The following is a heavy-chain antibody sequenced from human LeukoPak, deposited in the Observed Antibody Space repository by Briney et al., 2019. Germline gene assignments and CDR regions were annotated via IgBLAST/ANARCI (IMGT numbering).Heavy chain of an antibody. CDR2: INPNSGGT. Sequence: ASVKVSCKASGYTFTGYYMHWVRQAPGQGLEWMGWINPNSGGTNYAQKFQGRVTMTRDTSISTAYMELSRLRSDDTAVYYCARFTTFIAAAGYDNWGQGTLVTVSS. D-gene: IGHD6-13*01. V-gene: IGHV1-2*02. CDR3: ARFTTFIAAAGYDN. CDR1: GYTFTGYY. J-gene: IGHJ4*02.